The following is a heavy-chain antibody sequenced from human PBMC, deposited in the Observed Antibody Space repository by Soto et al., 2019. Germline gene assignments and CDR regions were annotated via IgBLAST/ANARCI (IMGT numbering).Heavy chain of an antibody. Sequence: EVQLVESGGGLVKPGGSLRLSCAASGFTFSSYSMNWVRQAPGKGLEWVSSISSSSSYIYYADSVKGRFTISRDNAKNSLYLQMNSLRAEDTAVYYCARDMAGYGKDFYYYYGMDVWGQGTTVTVSS. J-gene: IGHJ6*02. D-gene: IGHD5-12*01. CDR2: ISSSSSYI. CDR3: ARDMAGYGKDFYYYYGMDV. V-gene: IGHV3-21*01. CDR1: GFTFSSYS.